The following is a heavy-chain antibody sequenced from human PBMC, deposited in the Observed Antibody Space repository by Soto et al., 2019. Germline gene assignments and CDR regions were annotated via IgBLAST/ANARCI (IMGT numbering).Heavy chain of an antibody. Sequence: QVQLVESGGGVVQPGRSLRLSCAASGFIFSSYGMHWVRQAPGKGLEWVALISYDGTYKCYADSVKGRFTISRDNSKNTLYLQMNSLRAEDTAVYYCAKDWGIAAAGTEYWGQGTLVTVSS. CDR2: ISYDGTYK. V-gene: IGHV3-30*18. CDR3: AKDWGIAAAGTEY. D-gene: IGHD6-13*01. J-gene: IGHJ4*02. CDR1: GFIFSSYG.